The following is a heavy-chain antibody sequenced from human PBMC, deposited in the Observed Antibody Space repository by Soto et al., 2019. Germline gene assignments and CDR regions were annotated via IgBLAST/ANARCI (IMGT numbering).Heavy chain of an antibody. J-gene: IGHJ4*02. CDR2: ISSSSSYI. D-gene: IGHD2-2*01. CDR1: GFTFSSYS. Sequence: GGSLRLSCAASGFTFSSYSMNWVRQAPGKGLEWVSSISSSSSYIYYADSVKGRFTISRDNAKNSLYLQMNSLRAEDTAVYYCARYCSSTSCSIDYWGQGTLVTVSS. CDR3: ARYCSSTSCSIDY. V-gene: IGHV3-21*01.